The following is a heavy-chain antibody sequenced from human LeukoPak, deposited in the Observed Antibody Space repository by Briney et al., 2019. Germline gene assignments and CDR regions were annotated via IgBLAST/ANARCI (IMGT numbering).Heavy chain of an antibody. CDR1: GGSISSYY. CDR3: ARGIRYYGPWYYYYGMDV. V-gene: IGHV4-59*01. J-gene: IGHJ6*02. D-gene: IGHD3-10*01. CDR2: IYYSGST. Sequence: SETLSLTCTASGGSISSYYWSWIRQPPGKGLEWIGYIYYSGSTNYNPSLKSRVTISVDTSKNQFSLKLSSVTAADTAVYYCARGIRYYGPWYYYYGMDVWGQGTTVTVSS.